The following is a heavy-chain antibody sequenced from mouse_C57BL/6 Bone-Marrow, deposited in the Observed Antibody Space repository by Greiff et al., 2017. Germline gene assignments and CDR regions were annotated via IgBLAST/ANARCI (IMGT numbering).Heavy chain of an antibody. D-gene: IGHD2-1*01. Sequence: VQLQESGAELVKPGASVKMSCKASGYTFTTYPIEWMKQNHGQSLEWIGNFHPYNDDTKYNEKFKGKATLTVEKSSSTVYLELSRLTSDDSAVYYCTRGGNYGGYYCDYWGQGTTLTVSS. CDR1: GYTFTTYP. V-gene: IGHV1-47*01. CDR3: TRGGNYGGYYCDY. J-gene: IGHJ2*01. CDR2: FHPYNDDT.